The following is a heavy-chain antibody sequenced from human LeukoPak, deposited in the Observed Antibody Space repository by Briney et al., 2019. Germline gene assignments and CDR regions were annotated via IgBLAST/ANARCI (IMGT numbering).Heavy chain of an antibody. CDR1: GGSISSGGYY. D-gene: IGHD1-14*01. CDR2: IYYSGST. CDR3: AREASGVTVIDY. Sequence: SETLSLTCTVSGGSISSGGYYWSWIRQHPGKGREWIGYIYYSGSTYYNPSLKSRVTISVGTSKNQFSLKLSSVTAADTAVYYCAREASGVTVIDYWGQGTLVTVSS. J-gene: IGHJ4*02. V-gene: IGHV4-31*03.